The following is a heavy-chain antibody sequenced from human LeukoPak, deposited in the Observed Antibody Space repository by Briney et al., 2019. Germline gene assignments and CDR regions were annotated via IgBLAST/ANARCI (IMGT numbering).Heavy chain of an antibody. CDR2: IGGSGGST. J-gene: IGHJ4*02. Sequence: GGSLALSCAASGFTFSSYAMSWVRQAPGKGLEWVSAIGGSGGSTYYADSVKGRFTISRDNSKNTLYLQMNSLRAEDTAVYYCAKDLNILTGYPYYFDYWGQGTLVTVSS. CDR3: AKDLNILTGYPYYFDY. CDR1: GFTFSSYA. V-gene: IGHV3-23*01. D-gene: IGHD3-9*01.